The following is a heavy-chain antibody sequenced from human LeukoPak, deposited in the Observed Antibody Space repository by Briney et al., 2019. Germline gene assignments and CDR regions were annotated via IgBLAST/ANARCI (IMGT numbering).Heavy chain of an antibody. J-gene: IGHJ4*02. Sequence: ASVKVSCKASGGTFSSYAISWVRQAPGQGLEWMGGIIPIFGTANYAQKFQGRVTITRDTSASTAYMELSSLRSEDTAVYYCARIIYGSGSYYFDYWGQGTLVTVSS. CDR3: ARIIYGSGSYYFDY. CDR2: IIPIFGTA. D-gene: IGHD3-10*01. V-gene: IGHV1-69*05. CDR1: GGTFSSYA.